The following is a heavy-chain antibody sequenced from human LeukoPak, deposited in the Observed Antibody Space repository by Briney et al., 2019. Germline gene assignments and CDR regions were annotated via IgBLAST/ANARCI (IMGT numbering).Heavy chain of an antibody. V-gene: IGHV4-39*01. J-gene: IGHJ3*02. CDR3: ATSGVRGSDAFDI. D-gene: IGHD3-10*02. CDR2: IYYSGST. Sequence: SETLSLTCTVSGGSISSSSYYWGWIRQPPGKGLEWIGSIYYSGSTYYNPSLKSRVTISVDTSKNQFSLKLSSVTAADTAVYYCATSGVRGSDAFDIWGQGTMVTVSS. CDR1: GGSISSSSYY.